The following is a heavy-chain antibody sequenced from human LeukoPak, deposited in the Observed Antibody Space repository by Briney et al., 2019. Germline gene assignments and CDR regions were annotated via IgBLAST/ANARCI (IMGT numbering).Heavy chain of an antibody. J-gene: IGHJ4*02. D-gene: IGHD2-21*01. CDR1: GGSISSSSYY. CDR3: ATGEVDVVVPV. Sequence: PSETLSLTCTVSGGSISSSSYYWGWIRQPPGKGLEWIGSIYYSGSTNYNPSLKSRVTISLDTSKKQFSLKLSSVTAADTAVYCCATGEVDVVVPVWGQGTLVTVSS. CDR2: IYYSGST. V-gene: IGHV4-39*07.